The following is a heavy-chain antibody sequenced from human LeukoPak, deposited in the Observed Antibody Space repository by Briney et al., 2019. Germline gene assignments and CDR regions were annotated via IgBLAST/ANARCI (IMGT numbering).Heavy chain of an antibody. J-gene: IGHJ4*02. CDR2: ISAYNGNT. CDR1: GYTFTRYG. D-gene: IGHD3-22*01. Sequence: ASVKVPCKASGYTFTRYGISWVRQAPGQGLEWMGWISAYNGNTNYAQKLQGRVTMTTDTSTSTAYMELRSLRSDDTAVYYCARAYYDSSGPLYYFDYWGQGTLVTVSS. CDR3: ARAYYDSSGPLYYFDY. V-gene: IGHV1-18*01.